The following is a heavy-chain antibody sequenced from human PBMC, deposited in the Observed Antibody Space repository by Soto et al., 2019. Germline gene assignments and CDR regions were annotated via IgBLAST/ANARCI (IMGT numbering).Heavy chain of an antibody. V-gene: IGHV3-7*01. CDR2: IKQDGNEK. CDR1: GFTFTTSW. J-gene: IGHJ3*02. CDR3: ANSLGWGDAFDI. Sequence: EVQLVESGGGLVQPGGSLRLSCAASGFTFTTSWMTWVRQAPGKGLEWVANIKQDGNEKYYVDSVKGRFTISRDNAENSLYLQMNSLRAEDTAVYYCANSLGWGDAFDIWGQGTMVTVSS. D-gene: IGHD3-16*01.